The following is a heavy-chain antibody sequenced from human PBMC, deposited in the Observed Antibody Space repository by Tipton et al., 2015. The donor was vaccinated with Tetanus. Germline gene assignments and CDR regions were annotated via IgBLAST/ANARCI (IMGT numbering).Heavy chain of an antibody. CDR1: GGSISSSSYY. CDR2: INYSGST. J-gene: IGHJ4*02. CDR3: ARRTGGSYYALFDY. Sequence: TLSLTCTVSGGSISSSSYYWGWIRQPPGKGLEWIETINYSGSTYYNPSLKSRVTISVDTSKNQFSLKLSSVSAADTAVYYCARRTGGSYYALFDYWGQGTLVTVSS. D-gene: IGHD1-26*01. V-gene: IGHV4-39*01.